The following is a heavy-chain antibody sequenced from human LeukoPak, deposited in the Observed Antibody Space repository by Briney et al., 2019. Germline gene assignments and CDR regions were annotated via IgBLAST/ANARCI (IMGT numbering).Heavy chain of an antibody. V-gene: IGHV1-18*01. Sequence: GASVKVSCKASGYTFRDYGISWVRQAPGQGLEWMGWISPYNGNTNQAQNLQGRVTMTTDTSTSTAYVELSSLRSEDTAVYYCARHAIAAAADPYYFYMDVWGKGTTVTVSS. CDR3: ARHAIAAAADPYYFYMDV. J-gene: IGHJ6*03. CDR2: ISPYNGNT. CDR1: GYTFRDYG. D-gene: IGHD6-13*01.